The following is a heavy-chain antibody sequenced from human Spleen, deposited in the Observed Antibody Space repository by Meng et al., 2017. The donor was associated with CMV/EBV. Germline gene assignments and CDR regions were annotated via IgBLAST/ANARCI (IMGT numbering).Heavy chain of an antibody. CDR3: ARNGYRYYYASGSYRPLVAFDI. CDR2: ISSSGTFM. J-gene: IGHJ3*02. V-gene: IGHV3-21*04. D-gene: IGHD3-10*01. Sequence: LPLTCAASGFPFSPYSMNWVLQAPGKGLEWDSFISSSGTFMYYAASLKGRFTISRDNAKNSLYRQMNSLRDDDTAVYYCARNGYRYYYASGSYRPLVAFDIWFQGTMVTVSS. CDR1: GFPFSPYS.